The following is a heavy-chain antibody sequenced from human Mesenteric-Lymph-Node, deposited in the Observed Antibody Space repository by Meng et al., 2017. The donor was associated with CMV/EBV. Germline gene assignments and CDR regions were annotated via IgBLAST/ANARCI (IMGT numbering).Heavy chain of an antibody. Sequence: GESLMTSRAGSGFTFSSYSMNWVRQAPGKGLEWVSSISPSGNYIYYADSVKGRFTITRDNAKNSLNLQMNSLRVEDTAVYYCARDFKAGRPWGQGTLVTVSS. V-gene: IGHV3-21*06. CDR3: ARDFKAGRP. CDR1: GFTFSSYS. CDR2: ISPSGNYI. J-gene: IGHJ5*02. D-gene: IGHD6-6*01.